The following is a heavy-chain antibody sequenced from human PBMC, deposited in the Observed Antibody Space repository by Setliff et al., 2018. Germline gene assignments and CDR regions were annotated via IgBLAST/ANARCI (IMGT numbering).Heavy chain of an antibody. CDR3: ARLRGAFDY. Sequence: SETLSLTCTVSGGSISSYYWSWIRQPPGKRLEWIGYIYYSGSTNYNPSLESRVTMSVDTSKNQFSLRLNSATAADTAVYYCARLRGAFDYWGQGTLVTVSS. D-gene: IGHD3-16*01. CDR1: GGSISSYY. J-gene: IGHJ4*02. V-gene: IGHV4-59*01. CDR2: IYYSGST.